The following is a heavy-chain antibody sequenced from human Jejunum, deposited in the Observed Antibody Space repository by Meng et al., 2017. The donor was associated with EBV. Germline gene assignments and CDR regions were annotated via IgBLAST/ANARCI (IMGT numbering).Heavy chain of an antibody. Sequence: QVTQLQTGFEVKKRGAAVKVSCKTSGDTVTRYGISWVRQDPGNGTEWMGWITVNNENTNNAPTVQGRDTMTTDTSTSTAYMELRSLRSDDTAVYYCARDSSGYNANDKVSDYWGQGTLVTVSS. D-gene: IGHD5-12*01. CDR1: GDTVTRYG. J-gene: IGHJ4*01. V-gene: IGHV1-18*01. CDR2: ITVNNENT. CDR3: ARDSSGYNANDKVSDY.